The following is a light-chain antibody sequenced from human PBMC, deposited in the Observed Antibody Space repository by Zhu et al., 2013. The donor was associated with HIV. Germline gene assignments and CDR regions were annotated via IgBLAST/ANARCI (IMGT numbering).Light chain of an antibody. CDR3: QQYGSSPWT. J-gene: IGKJ1*01. V-gene: IGKV3-20*01. CDR1: QSVSNNY. Sequence: EIVLTQSPDTLSLSPGEGATLSCRASQSVSNNYLAWYQQRPGQAPRLPVYGTSTRATDIPDRFSGSGSGTDFSLTITRLEPEDFALYHCQQYGSSPWTFGQGTKVEIK. CDR2: GTS.